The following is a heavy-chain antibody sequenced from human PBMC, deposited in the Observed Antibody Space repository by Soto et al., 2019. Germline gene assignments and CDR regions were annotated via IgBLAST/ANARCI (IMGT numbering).Heavy chain of an antibody. CDR3: ARDRSGYSGSDPPPYYYYYGTDV. Sequence: QVQLQESGPGLVKPSETLSLTCTVSGGSVSSNTYYWSWIRQPPGKGLEWIGYIHYSGTTKYNPSLESRVAISLDTSRNQFSLRVTYVTAADTAVYYCARDRSGYSGSDPPPYYYYYGTDVWGHGTTVTVSS. CDR1: GGSVSSNTYY. J-gene: IGHJ6*02. V-gene: IGHV4-61*01. CDR2: IHYSGTT. D-gene: IGHD5-12*01.